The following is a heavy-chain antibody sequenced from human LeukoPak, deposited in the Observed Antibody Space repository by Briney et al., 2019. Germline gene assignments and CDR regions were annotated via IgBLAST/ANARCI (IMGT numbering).Heavy chain of an antibody. Sequence: GGSLRLSCTASGFIFRNYAMSWVRQAPRKGLEWVSTISGAGDNTNNADSVTGRFTISRDNSKNTLYLQMYSLRAEDTAVYYCAKDYSVSNWCFDLWGRGTLVTVSS. J-gene: IGHJ2*01. V-gene: IGHV3-23*01. CDR2: ISGAGDNT. D-gene: IGHD5/OR15-5a*01. CDR1: GFIFRNYA. CDR3: AKDYSVSNWCFDL.